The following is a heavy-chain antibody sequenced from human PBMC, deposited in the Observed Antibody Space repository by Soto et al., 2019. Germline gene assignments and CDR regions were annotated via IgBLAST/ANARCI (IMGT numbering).Heavy chain of an antibody. D-gene: IGHD3-3*01. CDR3: ARHFGVIRDYFYYYGMDI. CDR2: ISPSGAGT. Sequence: ASVKVSCKASSYTFANLYIHWVRQAPGQRLEWMGMISPSGAGTTYAQSFQGRFTMTRDTSTNTVYMQLSSLTSEDTAVYYRARHFGVIRDYFYYYGMDIWGQGTSVTVSS. V-gene: IGHV1-46*01. CDR1: SYTFANLY. J-gene: IGHJ6*02.